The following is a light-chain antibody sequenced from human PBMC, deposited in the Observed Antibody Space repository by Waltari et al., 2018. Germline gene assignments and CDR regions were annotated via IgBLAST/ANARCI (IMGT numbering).Light chain of an antibody. CDR3: TSYTPIPTFVL. CDR1: SSDVGGYDA. CDR2: EVH. Sequence: HSALTQPPSASGSPGQSVTISCTGSSSDVGGYDAVSWYQQYPGRPPRLLLYEVHKRPSGVPDRVSASKSGDTASLTVSGLRAEDEAHYYCTSYTPIPTFVLFGGGTKLTVL. V-gene: IGLV2-8*01. J-gene: IGLJ2*01.